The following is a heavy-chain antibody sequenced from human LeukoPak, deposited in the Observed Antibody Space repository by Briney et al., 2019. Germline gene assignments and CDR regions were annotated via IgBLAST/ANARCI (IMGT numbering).Heavy chain of an antibody. Sequence: PSETLSLTCTVSGGSISSGSYYWSWIRQPAGKGLEWIGRIYTSGSTNYNPSLKSRVTISVDMSKNQFSLKLSSVTAADTAVYYCARVRWIQPAEYYFDYWGQGTLVTVSS. CDR3: ARVRWIQPAEYYFDY. V-gene: IGHV4-61*02. D-gene: IGHD5-18*01. J-gene: IGHJ4*02. CDR1: GGSISSGSYY. CDR2: IYTSGST.